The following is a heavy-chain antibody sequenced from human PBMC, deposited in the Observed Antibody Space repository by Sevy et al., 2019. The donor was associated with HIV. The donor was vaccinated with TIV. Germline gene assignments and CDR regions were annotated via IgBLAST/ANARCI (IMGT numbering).Heavy chain of an antibody. V-gene: IGHV3-74*01. Sequence: GGSLRLSCAGSGFTFSNYWMHWVRQAPGKGLVWVSRINSDGSSTSYADSVTGRFTISRDNAKNTLYLQMNSLRAEDTAVYYCAPGPYYRTNKTYFFMLYWGQGTLVTDSS. D-gene: IGHD2-8*01. J-gene: IGHJ4*02. CDR3: APGPYYRTNKTYFFMLY. CDR2: INSDGSST. CDR1: GFTFSNYW.